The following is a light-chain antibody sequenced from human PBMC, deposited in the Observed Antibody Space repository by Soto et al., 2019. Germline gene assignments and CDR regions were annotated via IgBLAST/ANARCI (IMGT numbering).Light chain of an antibody. CDR1: SSYIGPYDH. CDR3: CSYAGSYTHV. Sequence: QSVLTQPRSVSGSPGQSVTISCTRTSSYIGPYDHVAWYQQHPGKAPKLIIFAVSKRPSGVPDRFSGSKSGNTASLTISGLQAEDEADYYCCSYAGSYTHVFGTGTKVTVL. V-gene: IGLV2-11*01. CDR2: AVS. J-gene: IGLJ1*01.